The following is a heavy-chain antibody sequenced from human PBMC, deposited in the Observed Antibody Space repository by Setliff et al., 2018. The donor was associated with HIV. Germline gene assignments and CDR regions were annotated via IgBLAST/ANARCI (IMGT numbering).Heavy chain of an antibody. Sequence: GASVKVSCKAYGGTFSNYGISWVRQAPGQGLEWMGGIIPIFGTANYAQKFQGRVTITADASTSTAYMELSSLSSEDTAVYYCARDQPTVYYTSLYDSGEYNWFDPWG. CDR1: GGTFSNYG. D-gene: IGHD6-13*01. J-gene: IGHJ5*02. CDR3: ARDQPTVYYTSLYDSGEYNWFDP. V-gene: IGHV1-69*13. CDR2: IIPIFGTA.